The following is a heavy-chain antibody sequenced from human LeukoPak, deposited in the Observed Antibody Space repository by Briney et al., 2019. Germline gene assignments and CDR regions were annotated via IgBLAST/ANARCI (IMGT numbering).Heavy chain of an antibody. CDR1: GFTFSSYS. Sequence: GGSLRLSCAASGFTFSSYSMNWVRQAPGKGLEWVSSISSSSSYIYYADSVKGRFTISRDNAKNSLYLQMNSLRAEDTAVYYCARDHGDYVIDYWGQGTLVTVSS. CDR2: ISSSSSYI. CDR3: ARDHGDYVIDY. V-gene: IGHV3-21*01. J-gene: IGHJ4*02. D-gene: IGHD4-17*01.